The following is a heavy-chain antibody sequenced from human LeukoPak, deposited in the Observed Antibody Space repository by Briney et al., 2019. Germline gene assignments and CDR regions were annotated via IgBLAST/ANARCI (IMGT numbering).Heavy chain of an antibody. CDR1: GGSISSGGYY. V-gene: IGHV4-31*03. Sequence: NPSETLSLTCTVSGGSISSGGYYWSWIRQHPGKGLEWIGYIYYSGSPYYNPSLKSRLTISVDTSKNQFSLQLTSVTAADTAVYYCARIPNQSKYSIGNYWGQGTLVTVSS. CDR2: IYYSGSP. CDR3: ARIPNQSKYSIGNY. J-gene: IGHJ4*02. D-gene: IGHD1-14*01.